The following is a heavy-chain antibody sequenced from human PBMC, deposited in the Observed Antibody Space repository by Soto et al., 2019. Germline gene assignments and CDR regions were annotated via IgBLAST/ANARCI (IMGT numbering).Heavy chain of an antibody. D-gene: IGHD3-10*01. CDR2: IYSTGTT. CDR3: AKDGRGSGSHYNSFGY. V-gene: IGHV3-53*01. Sequence: EVQLVESGGGLIQPLGSLKLSCAASGFTVGNNYMSWVRQAPGKGLEWVSLIYSTGTTKYADSVKGRFTVSRDNAKNTLYLQMNSLRAEDTAVYYCAKDGRGSGSHYNSFGYWGQGTLVTVSS. CDR1: GFTVGNNY. J-gene: IGHJ4*02.